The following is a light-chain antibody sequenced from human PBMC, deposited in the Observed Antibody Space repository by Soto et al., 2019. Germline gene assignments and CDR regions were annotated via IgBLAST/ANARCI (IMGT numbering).Light chain of an antibody. CDR2: GSS. J-gene: IGKJ4*01. Sequence: DIVLTQSPGSLCLSPGEGANLXCRATQSFSYNLRWYEQRPGQAPRRLIPGSSSRATGIQERLSGSGSGKDFTLNISRLEPEDFAVYYCKQYGSSPPLTFGGGTKVDIK. CDR3: KQYGSSPPLT. CDR1: QSFSYN. V-gene: IGKV3-20*01.